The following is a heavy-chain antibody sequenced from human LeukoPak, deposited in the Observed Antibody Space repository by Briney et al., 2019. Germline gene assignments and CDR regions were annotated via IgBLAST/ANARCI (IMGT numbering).Heavy chain of an antibody. CDR3: ARHDSVDY. CDR2: VKQDVGEK. D-gene: IGHD3-3*01. Sequence: GGSLRLSCAASGFTFSSHWMSWVRQAPGKGLEWVASVKQDVGEKYYVDSVKGRFTISRDNAKNSLSLHMNSLRVEDTAVYYCARHDSVDYWGQGTLVTVSS. V-gene: IGHV3-7*03. CDR1: GFTFSSHW. J-gene: IGHJ4*02.